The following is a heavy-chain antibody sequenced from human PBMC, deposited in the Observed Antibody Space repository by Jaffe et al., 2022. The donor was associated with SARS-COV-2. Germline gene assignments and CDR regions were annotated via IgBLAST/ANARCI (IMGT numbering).Heavy chain of an antibody. CDR3: ARDVYIEYYYYMDV. J-gene: IGHJ6*03. D-gene: IGHD4-4*01. V-gene: IGHV4-59*01. Sequence: QVQLQESGPGLVKASETLSLTCTVSGGSMSSYFWSWIRQPPGKGLEWIGYIFYSGTEHTHYNPSLKSRVTISVDTSKNQFSLQLNSVTAADTAVYFCARDVYIEYYYYMDVWGKGTTVTVSS. CDR1: GGSMSSYF. CDR2: IFYSGTEHT.